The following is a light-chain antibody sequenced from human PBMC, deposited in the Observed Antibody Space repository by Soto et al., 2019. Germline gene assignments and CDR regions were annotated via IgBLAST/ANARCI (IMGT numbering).Light chain of an antibody. CDR2: AAS. V-gene: IGKV1-9*01. Sequence: DIQLTQSPSFLSASVGDRVTITCGACQGISSYLAWYQQKPGKAPKLLIYAASTLQSGVPSRFSGSGSGTEFTLTISSLQPEDFATYYCQQLNSYPFTFGGGTKVEIK. CDR3: QQLNSYPFT. CDR1: QGISSY. J-gene: IGKJ4*01.